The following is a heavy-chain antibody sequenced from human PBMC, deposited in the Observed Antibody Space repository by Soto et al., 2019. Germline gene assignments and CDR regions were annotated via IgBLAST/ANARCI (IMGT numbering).Heavy chain of an antibody. D-gene: IGHD5-18*01. V-gene: IGHV1-69*12. Sequence: QVQLVQSGAEVKKPGSSVKVSCKASGGTFSSYAISWVRQAPGQGLEWMGGIIPIFGTANYAQKFQGRVTITADESTSTAYMELSSLKPEDTAVYYCARGDTAMVTEPLFDYWGQGTLVTVSS. J-gene: IGHJ4*02. CDR2: IIPIFGTA. CDR1: GGTFSSYA. CDR3: ARGDTAMVTEPLFDY.